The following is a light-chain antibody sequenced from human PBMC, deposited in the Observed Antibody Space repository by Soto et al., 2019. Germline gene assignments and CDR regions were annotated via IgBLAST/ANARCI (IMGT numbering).Light chain of an antibody. J-gene: IGKJ1*01. Sequence: EIVMTQSPGTLSVSPGERATLSCRASQSVSSNLSWYQQKPGQAPRLLIYGASTRATGSPARFSGSGSETEFTLTISSLQSEDCAVYYCQQFYNWPRTFGQGTKVEIK. CDR3: QQFYNWPRT. CDR2: GAS. CDR1: QSVSSN. V-gene: IGKV3-15*01.